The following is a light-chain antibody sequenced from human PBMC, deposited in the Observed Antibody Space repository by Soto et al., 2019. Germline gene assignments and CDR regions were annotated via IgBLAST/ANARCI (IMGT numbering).Light chain of an antibody. Sequence: EIVLTQSPGTLSLSPGERASLSCRTSQSISSNYLAWYQQRPGQAPSVLIYGASNRATGIPDRFSGSGSGTDFTLTISRLEPEDFAVYYCQLYGTSPPYTFGQGTKLESK. V-gene: IGKV3-20*01. CDR1: QSISSNY. J-gene: IGKJ2*01. CDR3: QLYGTSPPYT. CDR2: GAS.